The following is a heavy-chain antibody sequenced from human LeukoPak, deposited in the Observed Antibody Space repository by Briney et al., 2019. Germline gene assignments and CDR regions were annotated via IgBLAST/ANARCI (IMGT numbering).Heavy chain of an antibody. CDR2: ISGSGGST. CDR3: ARDSAGNDY. V-gene: IGHV3-23*01. D-gene: IGHD6-13*01. J-gene: IGHJ4*02. Sequence: GGSLRLSCAASELTFSSYAMSWVRQAPGKGLEWVSGISGSGGSTYYADSVKGRFTISRDNSKNTLYLQMNSLRAEDTAMYYCARDSAGNDYWGQGTLVTVSS. CDR1: ELTFSSYA.